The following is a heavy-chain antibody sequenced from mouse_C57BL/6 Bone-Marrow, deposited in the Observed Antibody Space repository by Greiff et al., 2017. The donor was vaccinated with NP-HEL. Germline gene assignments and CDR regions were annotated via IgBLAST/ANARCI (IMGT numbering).Heavy chain of an antibody. V-gene: IGHV1-53*01. CDR3: ARWIYYGSSYVGGLFAY. CDR1: GYTFTSYW. CDR2: INPSNGGT. J-gene: IGHJ3*01. D-gene: IGHD1-1*01. Sequence: VQLQQPGTELVKPGASVKLSCKASGYTFTSYWMHWVKQRPGQGLEWIGNINPSNGGTNYNEKFKSKATLTVDKSSSTAYMQLSSLTSEDSAVYDCARWIYYGSSYVGGLFAYWGQGTLVAVSA.